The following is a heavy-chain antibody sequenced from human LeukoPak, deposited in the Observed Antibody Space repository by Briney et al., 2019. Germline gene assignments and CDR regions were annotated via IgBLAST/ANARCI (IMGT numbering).Heavy chain of an antibody. CDR3: VAYPSSGDFDY. CDR2: IYYSGST. CDR1: GGSISSYY. J-gene: IGHJ4*02. D-gene: IGHD2-2*01. Sequence: SETLSLTCTVSGGSISSYYWSWIRQPPGKGLEWIGYIYYSGSTNYNPSLKSRVTISVDTSKNQFSLKLSSVTAADTAVYYCVAYPSSGDFDYWGQGTLVTVS. V-gene: IGHV4-59*08.